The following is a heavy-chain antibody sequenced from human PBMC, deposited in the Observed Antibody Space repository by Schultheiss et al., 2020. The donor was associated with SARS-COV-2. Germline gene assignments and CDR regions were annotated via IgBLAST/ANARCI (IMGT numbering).Heavy chain of an antibody. J-gene: IGHJ6*02. D-gene: IGHD2-2*01. Sequence: GESLKISCAASGFTFSSYSMNWVRQAPGKGLEWVANIKQDGSEKYYVDSVKGRFTISRDNSKNTLYLQMHSLRAEDTGVYYCARGVYCSGATCYPTRYGMDVWGQGTTVTVAS. CDR2: IKQDGSEK. V-gene: IGHV3-7*01. CDR3: ARGVYCSGATCYPTRYGMDV. CDR1: GFTFSSYS.